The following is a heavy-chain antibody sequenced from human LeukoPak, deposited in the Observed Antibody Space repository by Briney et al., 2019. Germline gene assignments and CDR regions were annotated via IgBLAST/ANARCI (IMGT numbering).Heavy chain of an antibody. Sequence: SETLSLTCAVPGYSISSGYYWGWIRQPPGKGLEWIGSIYHSGTTYYNSSLKSRVTISVDTSKNQFSLNLNSVTAADTAVYYCVRGVATVVNRFDYWGQGTLVTVSS. CDR1: GYSISSGYY. V-gene: IGHV4-38-2*01. D-gene: IGHD5-12*01. J-gene: IGHJ4*02. CDR2: IYHSGTT. CDR3: VRGVATVVNRFDY.